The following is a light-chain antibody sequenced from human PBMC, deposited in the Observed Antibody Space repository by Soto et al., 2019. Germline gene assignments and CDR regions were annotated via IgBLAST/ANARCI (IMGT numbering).Light chain of an antibody. J-gene: IGLJ2*01. CDR3: ATWDDSFHGVT. CDR1: SSNIGNNA. Sequence: QSVLTQPPSLSSAPGQRVTISCSGGSSNIGNNAVNWYQQVPGQAPTLVMYYDNVLPSGVSDRFSGSESGTSASLTISNLQSEDEADYYCATWDDSFHGVTFGGGTKLTVL. CDR2: YDN. V-gene: IGLV1-36*01.